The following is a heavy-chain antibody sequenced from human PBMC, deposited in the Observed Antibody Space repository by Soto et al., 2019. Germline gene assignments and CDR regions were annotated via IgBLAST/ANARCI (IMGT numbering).Heavy chain of an antibody. V-gene: IGHV3-74*01. CDR2: INGDGSDT. CDR1: GFTFSTYW. D-gene: IGHD3-3*01. CDR3: ARDYEGDWFDP. J-gene: IGHJ5*02. Sequence: PGGSLRLSCATSGFTFSTYWMHWVRQAPGKGLVWVSRINGDGSDTTYADSVKGRFTVSRDNAKNTLYLQMNTLRAEDTAVYYCARDYEGDWFDPWGQGTLVTVS.